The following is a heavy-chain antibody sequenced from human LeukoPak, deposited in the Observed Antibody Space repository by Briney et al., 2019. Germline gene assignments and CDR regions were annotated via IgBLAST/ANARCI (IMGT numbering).Heavy chain of an antibody. Sequence: SDTLSLTCTVSGGSISSGSYYWSWIRQPAGKGLEWIGRIYTSGSTNYNPSLKSRVTISVDTSRNQFSLKLSSVTAADTAVYYCARDTPSGYYYYYMDVWGKGTTVTVSS. CDR2: IYTSGST. CDR1: GGSISSGSYY. D-gene: IGHD6-25*01. V-gene: IGHV4-61*02. J-gene: IGHJ6*03. CDR3: ARDTPSGYYYYYMDV.